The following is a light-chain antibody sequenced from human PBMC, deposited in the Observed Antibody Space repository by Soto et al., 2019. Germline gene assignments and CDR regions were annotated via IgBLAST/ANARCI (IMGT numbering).Light chain of an antibody. CDR3: QAWGSSTVI. CDR1: KLGDKY. CDR2: QDS. V-gene: IGLV3-1*01. J-gene: IGLJ2*01. Sequence: SYELTQPPSVSVSPGQTASITCSGDKLGDKYVCWYQQKPGQSPVVVIYQDSKRPSGIPERFSGSNSGNTATLSISGTQAIDEADYYCQAWGSSTVIFGGGTKVTVL.